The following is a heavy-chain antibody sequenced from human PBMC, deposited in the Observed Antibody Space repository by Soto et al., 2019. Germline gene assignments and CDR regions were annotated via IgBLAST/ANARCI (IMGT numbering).Heavy chain of an antibody. J-gene: IGHJ5*02. V-gene: IGHV3-23*01. CDR1: GFTFSSYA. CDR3: ANCPTLYTPTYNWFDP. D-gene: IGHD2-15*01. CDR2: LTSSGGST. Sequence: EEQLLESGGGLVQPGGSPRLSCAASGFTFSSYAMIWVRQAPGKGLEWVSALTSSGGSTYYADSVRGRFTISRDNSKKTLYLQMNSLRAEDTAVYYCANCPTLYTPTYNWFDPWGQGTLVTVSS.